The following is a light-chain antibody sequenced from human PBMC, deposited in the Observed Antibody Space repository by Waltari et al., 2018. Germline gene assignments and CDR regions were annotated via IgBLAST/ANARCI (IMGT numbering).Light chain of an antibody. J-gene: IGKJ5*01. CDR1: QDISNQ. CDR2: DAS. CDR3: QETNTFPIT. Sequence: DIQMTQSPSSLSASVGDRVTITCRASQDISNQLTWYQQKPGKAPKFLIYDASTLESGVPSRFSGSGSGTDFTLTVRSLQPEDFATYYCQETNTFPITFGQGTRLEIK. V-gene: IGKV1-12*01.